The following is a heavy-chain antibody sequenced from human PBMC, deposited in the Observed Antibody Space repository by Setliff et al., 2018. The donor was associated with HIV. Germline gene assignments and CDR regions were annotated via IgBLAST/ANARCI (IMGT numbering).Heavy chain of an antibody. CDR3: ARRFEQWLAFDY. CDR1: GDSIISSRNF. V-gene: IGHV4-39*01. Sequence: KTSETLSLTCTVSGDSIISSRNFWGWIRQPPGKGLEWIGNIYYSGGTDYHPSLKSRVTISVDTSKNQFSLKLGSVTAADTAVYFCARRFEQWLAFDYWGQGTQVTVSS. D-gene: IGHD6-19*01. CDR2: IYYSGGT. J-gene: IGHJ4*02.